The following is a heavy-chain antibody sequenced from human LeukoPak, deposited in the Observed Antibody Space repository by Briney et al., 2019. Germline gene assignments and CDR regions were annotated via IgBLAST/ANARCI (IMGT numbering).Heavy chain of an antibody. D-gene: IGHD6-25*01. J-gene: IGHJ3*01. Sequence: GGSLRLSCAASGLTFSSYSINWVRQAPGKGLEWVSSISTTSRHIYYADSVKGRFTISRDNAKNSLYLQMTSLRAEDTAVYYCARGSVELQRLDAFDVWGQGTMVTVSS. CDR3: ARGSVELQRLDAFDV. V-gene: IGHV3-21*01. CDR2: ISTTSRHI. CDR1: GLTFSSYS.